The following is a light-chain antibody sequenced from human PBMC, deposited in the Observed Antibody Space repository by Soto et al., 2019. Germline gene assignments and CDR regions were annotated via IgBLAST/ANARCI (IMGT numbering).Light chain of an antibody. J-gene: IGLJ1*01. V-gene: IGLV1-44*01. CDR3: AAWDASLDGYV. Sequence: QSALTQPPSASGTPGQRVTISCSTSSSNLGDNAVNWYQHVPGTAPKLLLYSYDQRPSGVPDRFSGSKSGTSASLAISGLQSEDEADYYCAAWDASLDGYVFGTGTKSPS. CDR1: SSNLGDNA. CDR2: SYD.